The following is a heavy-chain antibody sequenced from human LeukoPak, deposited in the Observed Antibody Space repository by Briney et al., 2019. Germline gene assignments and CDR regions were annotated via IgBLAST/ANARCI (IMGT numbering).Heavy chain of an antibody. D-gene: IGHD2-21*01. CDR3: ASYPRNIPTPPFDY. CDR2: INPNNGDT. CDR1: GYTLTAQY. Sequence: ASVKVSCKASGYTLTAQYMHWVRQAPGQGLEWMGWINPNNGDTKYAQSFLGRVTMTTDTSTTTAYMELSSLRSDDTAVYFCASYPRNIPTPPFDYWGQGTLVTVSS. J-gene: IGHJ4*02. V-gene: IGHV1-2*02.